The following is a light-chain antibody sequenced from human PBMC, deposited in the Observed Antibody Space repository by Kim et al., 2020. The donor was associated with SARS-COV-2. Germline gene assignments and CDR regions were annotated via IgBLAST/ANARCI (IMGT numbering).Light chain of an antibody. V-gene: IGLV1-44*01. J-gene: IGLJ3*02. Sequence: QSVLTQPPSASGTPGQRVTISCSGSISNIGRNTVSWYQQVPGTAPKLLVYGNNRRPSGVPDRVSDSKSGTSASLAISGLQSEDEADYSCATWDDSLNGPVFGGGTQLTVL. CDR3: ATWDDSLNGPV. CDR1: ISNIGRNT. CDR2: GNN.